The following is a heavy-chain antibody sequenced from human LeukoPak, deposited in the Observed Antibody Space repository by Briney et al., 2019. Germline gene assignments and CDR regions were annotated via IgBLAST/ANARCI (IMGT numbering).Heavy chain of an antibody. CDR2: ISYDGSNK. Sequence: GGSLRLPCAASGFTFSSYGIHWVRQAPGKGLEWVAVISYDGSNKFYADSVKGRFTISRDNSKNTLYLQMNSLRAEDTAVYYCAKAGYSSGWRNFDYWGQGTLVTVSS. D-gene: IGHD6-19*01. J-gene: IGHJ4*02. CDR1: GFTFSSYG. V-gene: IGHV3-30*18. CDR3: AKAGYSSGWRNFDY.